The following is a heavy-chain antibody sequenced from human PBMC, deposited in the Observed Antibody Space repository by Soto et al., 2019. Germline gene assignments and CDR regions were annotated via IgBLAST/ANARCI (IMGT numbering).Heavy chain of an antibody. CDR2: IYYSGST. Sequence: SETLSLTCAVSGDSISSYYWSCIRQPPGKGLEWIGYIYYSGSTNYNPSLKSRVTISVDTSKNQFSLKLSTVTAADTAVYYCARARHFFDISGYSPSWFDPSGQGTLVTVS. CDR3: ARARHFFDISGYSPSWFDP. CDR1: GDSISSYY. J-gene: IGHJ5*02. D-gene: IGHD3-22*01. V-gene: IGHV4-59*01.